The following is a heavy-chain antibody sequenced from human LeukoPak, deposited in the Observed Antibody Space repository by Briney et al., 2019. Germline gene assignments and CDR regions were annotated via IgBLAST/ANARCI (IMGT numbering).Heavy chain of an antibody. CDR1: GGSISTSNYY. D-gene: IGHD1-26*01. CDR2: IFYSGST. Sequence: SETLSLTCTVSGGSISTSNYYWGWIRQPPGKGLEWIGNIFYSGSTYYSPSLKSRVTISLDTSRNQFSLKLSSVTAADTAVYYCARDRAGIVGNWGQGTLVTVSS. V-gene: IGHV4-39*07. J-gene: IGHJ4*02. CDR3: ARDRAGIVGN.